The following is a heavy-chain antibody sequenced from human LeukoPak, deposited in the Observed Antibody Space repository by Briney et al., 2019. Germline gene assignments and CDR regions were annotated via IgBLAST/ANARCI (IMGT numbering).Heavy chain of an antibody. D-gene: IGHD6-6*01. CDR2: ISYDGSNK. CDR3: AKFSSSDAFDI. CDR1: GFTFSSYG. Sequence: PGRSLRLSCAASGFTFSSYGMHWVRQAPGKGLEWVAVISYDGSNKYYADSVKGRFTISRDNSKNTLYLQMNSLRAEDTAVYYCAKFSSSDAFDIWGQGTMVTVSS. V-gene: IGHV3-30*18. J-gene: IGHJ3*02.